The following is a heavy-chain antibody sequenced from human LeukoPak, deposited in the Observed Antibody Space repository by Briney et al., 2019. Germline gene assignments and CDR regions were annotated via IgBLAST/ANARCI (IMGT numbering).Heavy chain of an antibody. D-gene: IGHD6-13*01. CDR2: FSADGSNI. CDR1: GFTFSIYG. J-gene: IGHJ4*02. V-gene: IGHV3-30*18. Sequence: GGSLRLSCAASGFTFSIYGMHWVRQAPGKGLEWVALFSADGSNIYYADSVKGRFTISRDNSKNTLYLQMNSLRAGDTAVYYCAKVAVYSSSWTPFDDWGQGTLVTVSS. CDR3: AKVAVYSSSWTPFDD.